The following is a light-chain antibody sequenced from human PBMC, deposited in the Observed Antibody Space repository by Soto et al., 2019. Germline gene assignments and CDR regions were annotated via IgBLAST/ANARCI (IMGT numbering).Light chain of an antibody. CDR2: GAS. Sequence: PGETATLSCRTSQSVSSSYLAWYQQTPGQAPRLLIYGASSRATGIPDRFSGSGSGTDSTLTISRLEPEDFAVYYCQHYGTSSYTFGQGTKVEI. CDR3: QHYGTSSYT. J-gene: IGKJ2*01. CDR1: QSVSSSY. V-gene: IGKV3-20*01.